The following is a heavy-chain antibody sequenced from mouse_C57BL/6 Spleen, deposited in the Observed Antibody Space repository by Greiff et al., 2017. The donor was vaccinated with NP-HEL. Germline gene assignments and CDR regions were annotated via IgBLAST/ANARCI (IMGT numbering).Heavy chain of an antibody. CDR1: GYTFTDHT. Sequence: QVQLQQSDAELVKPGASVKISCKVSGYTFTDHTIHWMKQRPEQGLEWIGYIYPRDGSTKYNEKFKGKATLTADKSSSTAYMQLNSLTSEDSAAYFCARYPYYDYDEWYFDVWGTGTTVTVSS. J-gene: IGHJ1*03. CDR3: ARYPYYDYDEWYFDV. CDR2: IYPRDGST. D-gene: IGHD2-4*01. V-gene: IGHV1-78*01.